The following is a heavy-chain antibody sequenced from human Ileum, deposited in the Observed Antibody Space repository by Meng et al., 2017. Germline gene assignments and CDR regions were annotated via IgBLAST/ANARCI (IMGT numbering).Heavy chain of an antibody. J-gene: IGHJ4*02. V-gene: IGHV5-51*01. CDR2: IYPGDSDT. CDR3: ARGPQMATYYFDY. D-gene: IGHD5-24*01. Sequence: GESLKISCKGSGYSFINYWIGWVRQMPGKGLEWMGIIYPGDSDTKYSPSFQGQVTISADKSINTAYMQWSSLKASDTAMYYCARGPQMATYYFDYWGQGTLVTVSS. CDR1: GYSFINYW.